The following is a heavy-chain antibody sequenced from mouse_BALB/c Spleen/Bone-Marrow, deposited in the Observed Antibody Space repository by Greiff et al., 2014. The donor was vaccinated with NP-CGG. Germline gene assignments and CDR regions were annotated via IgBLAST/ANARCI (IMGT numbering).Heavy chain of an antibody. V-gene: IGHV14-3*02. CDR2: IDPANGNT. CDR1: GFNIKDTY. CDR3: ASYRYGWYFDV. Sequence: GQLKEAGAELVEPGASVKLFCTASGFNIKDTYMHWGEQRPEQGLGGIGRIDPANGNTKYDPKFQGKATITADTSSNTAYLQLSSLTSEDTAVYYCASYRYGWYFDVWGAGTTVTVSS. D-gene: IGHD2-14*01. J-gene: IGHJ1*01.